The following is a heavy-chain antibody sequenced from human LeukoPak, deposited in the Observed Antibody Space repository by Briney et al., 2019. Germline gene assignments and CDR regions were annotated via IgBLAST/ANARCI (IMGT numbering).Heavy chain of an antibody. CDR1: GFTFDDYA. CDR3: AKETHDYSGYEYYFDY. D-gene: IGHD3-22*01. Sequence: GGSLRLSCAASGFTFDDYAMHWVRQAPGKGLEWVSGISWNSGSIGYADSVKGRFTISRDNSKNTLYLQMNSLRAEDTAVYYCAKETHDYSGYEYYFDYWGQGTLVTVSS. V-gene: IGHV3-9*01. J-gene: IGHJ4*02. CDR2: ISWNSGSI.